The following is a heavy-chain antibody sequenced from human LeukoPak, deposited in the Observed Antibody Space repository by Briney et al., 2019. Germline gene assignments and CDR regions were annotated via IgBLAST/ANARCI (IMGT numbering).Heavy chain of an antibody. D-gene: IGHD3-3*01. CDR1: GFTFSSYS. Sequence: GGSLRLSCAASGFTFSSYSMNWVRQAPGKGLEWVSSISSSSSYIYYADSVKGRFTISRDNAKNSLYLQMNSLRAEDTAVYYCAKWVITIFGVDSDYWGQGTLVTVSS. J-gene: IGHJ4*02. CDR3: AKWVITIFGVDSDY. V-gene: IGHV3-21*01. CDR2: ISSSSSYI.